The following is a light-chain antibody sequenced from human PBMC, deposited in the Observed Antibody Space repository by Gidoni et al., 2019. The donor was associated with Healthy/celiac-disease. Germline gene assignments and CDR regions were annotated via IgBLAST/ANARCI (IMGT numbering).Light chain of an antibody. Sequence: QSVLTQPHSASATPGQRVTISCSGSSSNIGSNTVSWYQQLPGTAPKLLIYSNNQRPSGVPDRFSGSKSVTSASLAISGLQSEDEADYYCAAWDDSLNGQVFGGGTKLTVL. J-gene: IGLJ3*02. CDR2: SNN. CDR1: SSNIGSNT. V-gene: IGLV1-44*01. CDR3: AAWDDSLNGQV.